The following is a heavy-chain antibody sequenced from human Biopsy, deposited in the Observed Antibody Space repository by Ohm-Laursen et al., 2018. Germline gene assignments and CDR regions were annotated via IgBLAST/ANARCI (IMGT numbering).Heavy chain of an antibody. D-gene: IGHD3-10*01. CDR3: ARDPRYGYGSYFDY. Sequence: SVKVSCKASGYTFTGYYMHWVRQAPGQGLEWMGWINPNSGVTNYAQRFQGRVTMTRDTSISTAYMELSRLRSDDTAVYYCARDPRYGYGSYFDYWGQGTLAAVSS. V-gene: IGHV1-2*02. CDR1: GYTFTGYY. CDR2: INPNSGVT. J-gene: IGHJ4*02.